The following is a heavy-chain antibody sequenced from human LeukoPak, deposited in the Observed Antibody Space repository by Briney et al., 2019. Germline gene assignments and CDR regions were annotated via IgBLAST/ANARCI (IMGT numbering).Heavy chain of an antibody. CDR3: ARGSRVDTVTHPLSAYYYYYMDV. Sequence: ASVKVSCKVSGYTLTELSMHWVRQAPGKGLEWMGGFDPEDGETIYAQKFQGRVTITADKSTSTAYMELSSLRSEDTAVYYCARGSRVDTVTHPLSAYYYYYMDVWGKGTTVTVSS. J-gene: IGHJ6*03. CDR1: GYTLTELS. D-gene: IGHD4-17*01. V-gene: IGHV1-24*01. CDR2: FDPEDGET.